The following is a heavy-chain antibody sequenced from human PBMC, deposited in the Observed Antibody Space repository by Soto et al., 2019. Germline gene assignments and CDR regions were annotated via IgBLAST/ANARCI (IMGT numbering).Heavy chain of an antibody. CDR3: ARGLPLTMDY. D-gene: IGHD2-15*01. CDR2: INAGNGNT. V-gene: IGHV1-3*01. Sequence: GALVKVSCKASGYTFTSYAMHWVRQAPGQRLEWMGWINAGNGNTKYSQRFQGRVTITRDTSASTAYMELSSLRSEDTAVFYCARGLPLTMDYWGQGTLVTVSS. J-gene: IGHJ4*02. CDR1: GYTFTSYA.